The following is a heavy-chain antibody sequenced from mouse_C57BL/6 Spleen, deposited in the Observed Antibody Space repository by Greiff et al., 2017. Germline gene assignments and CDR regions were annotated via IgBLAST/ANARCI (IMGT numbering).Heavy chain of an antibody. D-gene: IGHD2-4*01. J-gene: IGHJ1*03. CDR3: TRGVYYDYQYFDV. Sequence: EVMLVESGTVLARPGASVKMSCKTSGYTFTSYWMHWVKQRPGQGLEWIGAIYPGNSDTSYNQKFKGKAKLTAVTSASTAYMELSSLTNEDSAVYYCTRGVYYDYQYFDVWGTGTTVTVSS. CDR1: GYTFTSYW. CDR2: IYPGNSDT. V-gene: IGHV1-5*01.